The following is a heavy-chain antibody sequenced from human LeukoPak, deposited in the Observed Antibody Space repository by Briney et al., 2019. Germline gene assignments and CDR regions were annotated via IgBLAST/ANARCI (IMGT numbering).Heavy chain of an antibody. CDR2: ISWNSGSI. D-gene: IGHD6-19*01. Sequence: GGSLRLSCAASGFTFDDYAMHWVRQAPGKGLEWASGISWNSGSIGYADSVKGRFTISRDNAKNSLYLQMNSLRAEDTALYYCAKARYSSGWYDDAFDIWGQGTMVTVSS. CDR1: GFTFDDYA. J-gene: IGHJ3*02. V-gene: IGHV3-9*01. CDR3: AKARYSSGWYDDAFDI.